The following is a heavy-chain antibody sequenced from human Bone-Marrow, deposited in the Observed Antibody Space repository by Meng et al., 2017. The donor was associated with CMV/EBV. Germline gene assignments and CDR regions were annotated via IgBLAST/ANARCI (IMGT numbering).Heavy chain of an antibody. V-gene: IGHV3-11*04. Sequence: GGSLRLSCAASGFTFSDYYMSWIRQAPGKGLEWVSYISSSGSTIYYADSVKGRFTISRDNAKNSLYLQMNSLRAEDTAVYYCARDTTEYCSSTSCPRGYYYYGMDVWGQGTTVTGSS. CDR2: ISSSGSTI. D-gene: IGHD2-2*01. CDR3: ARDTTEYCSSTSCPRGYYYYGMDV. J-gene: IGHJ6*01. CDR1: GFTFSDYY.